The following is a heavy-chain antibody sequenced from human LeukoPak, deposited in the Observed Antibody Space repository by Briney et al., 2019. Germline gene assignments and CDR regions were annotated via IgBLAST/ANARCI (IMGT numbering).Heavy chain of an antibody. V-gene: IGHV1-18*01. Sequence: ASVKVSCKASGYTFTSYGISWVRQAPGQGLEWMGWISAYNGNTSYAQKLQGRVTMTTDTSTSTAYMELRSLRSDDTAVYYCARDTRRYYDFWGRRELDYWGQGTLVTVSS. J-gene: IGHJ4*02. CDR3: ARDTRRYYDFWGRRELDY. CDR1: GYTFTSYG. D-gene: IGHD3-3*01. CDR2: ISAYNGNT.